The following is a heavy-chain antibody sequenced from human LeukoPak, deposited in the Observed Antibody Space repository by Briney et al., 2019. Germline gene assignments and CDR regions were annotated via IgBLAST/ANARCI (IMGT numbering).Heavy chain of an antibody. Sequence: GRSLRLSCAASGFTFITYGMPWVRQAPGKGLEWVAVISFDGSDKYYADSVKGRFTISRDNSKNTLDLQMNSLRAEDTAVYYCAKGQKESTIALGDYWGQGTLVTVSS. D-gene: IGHD5/OR15-5a*01. CDR2: ISFDGSDK. CDR1: GFTFITYG. V-gene: IGHV3-30*18. CDR3: AKGQKESTIALGDY. J-gene: IGHJ4*02.